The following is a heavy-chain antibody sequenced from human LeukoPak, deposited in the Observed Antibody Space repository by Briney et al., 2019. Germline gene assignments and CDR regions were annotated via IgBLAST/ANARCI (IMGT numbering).Heavy chain of an antibody. D-gene: IGHD1-26*01. V-gene: IGHV1-2*02. CDR3: ARDKGRLGGSYFGY. J-gene: IGHJ4*02. CDR1: GYTFTGYY. CDR2: INPNSGGT. Sequence: ASVTVSCKASGYTFTGYYMHWVRQAPGQGLAWMGWINPNSGGTNYAQKFQGRVTMTRDTSISTAYMELSRLRSDDTAVYYCARDKGRLGGSYFGYWGQGTLVTVSS.